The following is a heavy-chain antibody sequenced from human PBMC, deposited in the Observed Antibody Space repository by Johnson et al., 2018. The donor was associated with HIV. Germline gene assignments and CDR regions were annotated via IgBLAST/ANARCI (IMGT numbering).Heavy chain of an antibody. V-gene: IGHV3-30-3*01. CDR1: GFTFSRHA. CDR2: ISYDGSNK. CDR3: GRSRVDIVVVAGAFDI. Sequence: QMQLVESGGGVVQPGRSLRLSCAASGFTFSRHAMHWVRQAPGKGLEWVALISYDGSNKYYADSVTVRFTISRDNSKNTLYLQMNSLRAEDTAVYYCGRSRVDIVVVAGAFDIWGQGTMVTVSS. D-gene: IGHD2-15*01. J-gene: IGHJ3*02.